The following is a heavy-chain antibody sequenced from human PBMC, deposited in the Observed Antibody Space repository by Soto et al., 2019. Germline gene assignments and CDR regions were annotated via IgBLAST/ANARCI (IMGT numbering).Heavy chain of an antibody. D-gene: IGHD2-15*01. Sequence: QVQLVQSGAEVKKPGSSVKVSCKASGGTFSSYAISWMRQAPGQGLEWMGGIIPIFGTANYAQTFQGRVKMTADESTSRAYRELTSLRSEVTALYFCADQRGGSLYCDYWGRGTLVIVSS. V-gene: IGHV1-69*12. CDR3: ADQRGGSLYCDY. CDR1: GGTFSSYA. J-gene: IGHJ4*02. CDR2: IIPIFGTA.